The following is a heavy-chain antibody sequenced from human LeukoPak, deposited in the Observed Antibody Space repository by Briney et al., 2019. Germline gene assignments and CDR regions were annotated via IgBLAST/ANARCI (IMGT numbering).Heavy chain of an antibody. D-gene: IGHD5-18*01. CDR1: GFTVSSNY. CDR2: IHSGGST. Sequence: PGGSLRLSCAASGFTVSSNYINWVRQAPGKGLECVSVIHSGGSTYYADSVKGRFTISRDNSKNTLYLQMNSLRAEDTAVYYCARDRNRGYWGGGDGMDVWGQGTTVTVSS. J-gene: IGHJ6*02. CDR3: ARDRNRGYWGGGDGMDV. V-gene: IGHV3-53*01.